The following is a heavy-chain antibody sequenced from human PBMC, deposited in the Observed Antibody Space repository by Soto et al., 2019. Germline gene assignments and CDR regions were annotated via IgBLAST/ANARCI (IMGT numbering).Heavy chain of an antibody. CDR2: ISTTSSNI. CDR1: GFTFSSYS. CDR3: ARGLLASRPNWFDP. D-gene: IGHD2-21*01. J-gene: IGHJ5*02. Sequence: EVQLVESGGGLVKPGGSLRLSCAASGFTFSSYSMNWVRQAPGKGLEWVSSISTTSSNIYYADSLKGRFTISRDNAKNLLYLQMNSLRAEDTAVYYCARGLLASRPNWFDPWGQGTLVTVSS. V-gene: IGHV3-21*02.